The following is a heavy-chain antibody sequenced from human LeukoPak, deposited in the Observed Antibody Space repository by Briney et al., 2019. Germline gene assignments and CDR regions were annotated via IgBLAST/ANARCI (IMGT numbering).Heavy chain of an antibody. Sequence: GGSLRLSCAASGFTFSSYEMNWVRQAPGKGLEWVANIKQDGSEKYYVDSVKGRFTISRDNAKNSLYLQMNSLRAEDTAVYYCARDQNRFSSSWDWGQGTLVTVSS. V-gene: IGHV3-7*01. CDR1: GFTFSSYE. D-gene: IGHD6-13*01. CDR3: ARDQNRFSSSWD. CDR2: IKQDGSEK. J-gene: IGHJ4*02.